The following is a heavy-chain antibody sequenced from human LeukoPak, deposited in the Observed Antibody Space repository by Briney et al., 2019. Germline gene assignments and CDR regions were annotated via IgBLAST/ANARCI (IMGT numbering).Heavy chain of an antibody. V-gene: IGHV1-18*01. J-gene: IGHJ6*03. CDR2: ISGHNGNT. CDR1: GYTFITYG. CDR3: ARDPYWSGNYTGIRYYYYYMDV. Sequence: ASVKVSCKASGYTFITYGISWVRQAPGQGLAWMGWISGHNGNTNYEQKFQGRVTMTTDTSTNTAYMELRSLRSDDTAVYYCARDPYWSGNYTGIRYYYYYMDVWGKGTTVTVSS. D-gene: IGHD3-3*01.